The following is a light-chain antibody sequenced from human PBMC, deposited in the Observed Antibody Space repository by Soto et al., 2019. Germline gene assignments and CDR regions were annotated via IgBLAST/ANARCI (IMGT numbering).Light chain of an antibody. CDR3: QQYNNWPFS. CDR1: QSVSSN. CDR2: DIS. Sequence: EVVMTQSPATLSVSPGERATLSCRASQSVSSNFAWYQLKRGQPPRLLIYDISTRATGVPARFSGSGSGTEFTLTISGLQSEDFALYFCQQYNNWPFSFGQGTRLE. J-gene: IGKJ5*01. V-gene: IGKV3-15*01.